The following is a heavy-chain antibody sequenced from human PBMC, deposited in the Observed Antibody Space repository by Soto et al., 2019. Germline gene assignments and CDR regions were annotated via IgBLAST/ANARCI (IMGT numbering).Heavy chain of an antibody. CDR2: IYYSGST. J-gene: IGHJ5*02. V-gene: IGHV4-39*07. Sequence: SETLSLTCTVSGGSISSSSYYWGWIRQPPGKGLEWIGSIYYSGSTYYNPSLKSRVTISVDTSKNQFSLKLSSVTAADTAVYYCATMIGSWFDPWGQGTLVTASS. CDR1: GGSISSSSYY. CDR3: ATMIGSWFDP. D-gene: IGHD3-22*01.